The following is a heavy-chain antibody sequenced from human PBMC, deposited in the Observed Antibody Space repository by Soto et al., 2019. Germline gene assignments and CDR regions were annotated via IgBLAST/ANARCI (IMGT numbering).Heavy chain of an antibody. CDR1: GFSFSSYW. V-gene: IGHV3-74*01. D-gene: IGHD5-18*01. Sequence: EVQLVESGGGLVQPGGSLRLSCAASGFSFSSYWIHWVRQAPGKGLVWVSRIKTDGSSTDYADSVKGRFTISRDNAKNTLYLQMNSLRAEDTAVYYCAKREGNTYGLFHWGQGTLVNVSS. CDR2: IKTDGSST. J-gene: IGHJ4*02. CDR3: AKREGNTYGLFH.